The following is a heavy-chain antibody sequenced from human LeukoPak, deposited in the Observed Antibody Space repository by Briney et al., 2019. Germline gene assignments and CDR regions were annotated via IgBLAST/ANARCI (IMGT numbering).Heavy chain of an antibody. V-gene: IGHV1-18*04. D-gene: IGHD1-1*01. J-gene: IGHJ6*02. CDR2: ISAYNDNT. Sequence: ASVKVSCKASGYTFTRYGISWVRQAPGQGLEWMGWISAYNDNTYYAQRVQGRVTMTTDMYTTTAYMELKSLRYDDTAVYYCARDKGLGGKYYDYFYGMDAWGQGTTVTVSS. CDR1: GYTFTRYG. CDR3: ARDKGLGGKYYDYFYGMDA.